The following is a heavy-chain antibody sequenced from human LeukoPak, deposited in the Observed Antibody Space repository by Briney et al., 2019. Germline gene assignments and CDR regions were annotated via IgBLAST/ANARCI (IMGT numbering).Heavy chain of an antibody. D-gene: IGHD6-6*01. CDR3: AREYSSSSYYFDY. CDR2: IYHSGST. V-gene: IGHV4-4*02. Sequence: SGTLSLTCAVSGGSISSSNWWSWVRQPPGKGLEWIGEIYHSGSTNYNPSLKSRVTISVDRSKNQFSLKLSSVTAADTAVYYCAREYSSSSYYFDYWGQGTLVTVSS. J-gene: IGHJ4*02. CDR1: GGSISSSNW.